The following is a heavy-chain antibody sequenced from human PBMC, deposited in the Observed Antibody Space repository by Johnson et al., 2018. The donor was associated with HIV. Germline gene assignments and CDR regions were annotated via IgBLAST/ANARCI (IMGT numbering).Heavy chain of an antibody. V-gene: IGHV3-53*01. D-gene: IGHD6-13*01. CDR3: ANDKGSSSWSGLDI. CDR2: IYSGGST. Sequence: VQLVESGGGLIQPGGSLRLSFAASGFTVSSHYMSWVRQAPGKGLEWVSVIYSGGSTYYADPVKGRSTISRDNSKNTLYLQMNSLRAEDTALYYCANDKGSSSWSGLDIWGQGTMVTVSS. CDR1: GFTVSSHY. J-gene: IGHJ3*02.